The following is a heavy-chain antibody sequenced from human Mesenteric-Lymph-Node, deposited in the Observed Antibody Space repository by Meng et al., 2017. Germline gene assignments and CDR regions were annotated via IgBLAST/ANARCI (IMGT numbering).Heavy chain of an antibody. CDR3: ARERVPMAYYYDSSASFDY. J-gene: IGHJ4*02. D-gene: IGHD3-22*01. V-gene: IGHV4-39*07. Sequence: SETLSFTCTVSGGPISSSSYYWGWIRQPPGKGLEWIGSIYYSGSTYYNPSLKSRVTISVDTSKNQFSLKLSSVTAADTAVYYCARERVPMAYYYDSSASFDYWGQGTLVTVSS. CDR1: GGPISSSSYY. CDR2: IYYSGST.